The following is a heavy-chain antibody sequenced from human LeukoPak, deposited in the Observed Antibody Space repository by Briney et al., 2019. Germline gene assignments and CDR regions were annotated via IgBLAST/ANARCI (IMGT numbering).Heavy chain of an antibody. CDR3: ARGSDYDKVFDP. J-gene: IGHJ5*02. Sequence: PSETLSLTCTVSGGSISSSSYYWGWIRQPPGKGLEWIGYIYYSGSTNYNPSLKSRVTISVDTSKNQFSLKLSSVTAADTAVYYCARGSDYDKVFDPWGQGTLVTVSS. V-gene: IGHV4-61*05. D-gene: IGHD3-9*01. CDR2: IYYSGST. CDR1: GGSISSSSYY.